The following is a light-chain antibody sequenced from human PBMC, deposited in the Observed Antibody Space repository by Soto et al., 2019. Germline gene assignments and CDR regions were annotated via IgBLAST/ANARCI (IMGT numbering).Light chain of an antibody. Sequence: EIVMTQSPATLSVSPGERATLSCRASQSVSSNLAWYQQKPGQAPRLLNYGASTRATGIPARFSGSGSGTEFTLTISSLQSEDFAVYYCQQYNNWPPTFGGGTKVDIK. J-gene: IGKJ4*01. CDR2: GAS. CDR3: QQYNNWPPT. V-gene: IGKV3-15*01. CDR1: QSVSSN.